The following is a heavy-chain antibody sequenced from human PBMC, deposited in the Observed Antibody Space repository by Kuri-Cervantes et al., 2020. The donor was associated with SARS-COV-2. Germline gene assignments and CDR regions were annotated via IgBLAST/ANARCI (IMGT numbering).Heavy chain of an antibody. V-gene: IGHV4-4*07. J-gene: IGHJ4*02. CDR2: IYISGST. D-gene: IGHD2-2*03. CDR3: AGGYTGWISN. Sequence: SETLSLTCTVSGDSISSYYWSWIRQPAGKGLEWIGRIYISGSTNYNPSLESRVTMSIGTSRNQFSLRLSSVTAADTAVYYCAGGYTGWISNWGQGTLVTVSS. CDR1: GDSISSYY.